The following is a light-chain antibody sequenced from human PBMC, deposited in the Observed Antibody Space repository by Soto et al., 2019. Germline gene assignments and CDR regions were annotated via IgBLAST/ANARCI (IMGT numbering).Light chain of an antibody. V-gene: IGKV1-5*01. CDR2: DAS. CDR3: QQYTSYSRT. CDR1: QSISSW. J-gene: IGKJ1*01. Sequence: DIQMTQSPSTLPASVGDRVTITCRASQSISSWLAWYQQKPGKAPKLLIFDASTLERGVPSRFSGSGSGTEFTLTISTLQPDDFASYYCQQYTSYSRTFGQGTKV.